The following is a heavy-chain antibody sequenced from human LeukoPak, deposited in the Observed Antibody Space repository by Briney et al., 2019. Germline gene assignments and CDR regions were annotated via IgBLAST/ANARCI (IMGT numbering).Heavy chain of an antibody. Sequence: PWGSLRLSCAASGFTFSSYGMHWVRQAPGKGLEWVAVIWYDGSNKYYADSVKGRFTISRDNSKNTLYLQMNSLRAEDTAVYYCARSTNSYGHFDYWGQGTLVTVSS. CDR3: ARSTNSYGHFDY. J-gene: IGHJ4*02. V-gene: IGHV3-33*01. CDR2: IWYDGSNK. D-gene: IGHD5-18*01. CDR1: GFTFSSYG.